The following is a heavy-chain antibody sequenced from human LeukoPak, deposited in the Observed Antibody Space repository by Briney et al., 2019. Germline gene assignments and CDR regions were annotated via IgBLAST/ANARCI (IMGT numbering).Heavy chain of an antibody. J-gene: IGHJ4*02. V-gene: IGHV1-69*04. CDR2: IIPILGIA. Sequence: SVKVSCKASGGTFSSYAISWVRQAPGQGLEWMGRIIPILGIANYAQKFQGRVTITADKSTSTAYMELSSLRSEGTAVYYCARDRIDYYGSGSYYKFDYWGQGTLVTVSS. CDR1: GGTFSSYA. D-gene: IGHD3-10*01. CDR3: ARDRIDYYGSGSYYKFDY.